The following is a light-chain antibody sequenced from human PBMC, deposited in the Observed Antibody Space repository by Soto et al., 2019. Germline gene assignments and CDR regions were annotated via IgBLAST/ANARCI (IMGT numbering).Light chain of an antibody. CDR1: QSISSY. J-gene: IGKJ4*01. V-gene: IGKV1-39*01. CDR3: QQSYSTPLT. CDR2: AAS. Sequence: DIQMTQSPSSLSASVGDRVTITCRASQSISSYLNWYQQKPGKAPKLLINAASSLQSGVPSRFSGSGSGTDFTLTISSLQPEDFATYYCQQSYSTPLTVGGGTKVDSK.